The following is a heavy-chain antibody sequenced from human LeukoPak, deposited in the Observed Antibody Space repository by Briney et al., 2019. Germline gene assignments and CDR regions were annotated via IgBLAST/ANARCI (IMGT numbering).Heavy chain of an antibody. CDR2: ISGSGGST. CDR1: GFTFSSYA. V-gene: IGHV3-23*01. J-gene: IGHJ4*02. CDR3: ANLYDILTGYYSGDFDY. D-gene: IGHD3-9*01. Sequence: GGSLRLSCAASGFTFSSYAMSWVRQAPGKGLEWVSAISGSGGSTYYADSVKGRFTISRDNSKNTLYLQMNSLRAEDTALYYCANLYDILTGYYSGDFDYWGQGTLVTVSS.